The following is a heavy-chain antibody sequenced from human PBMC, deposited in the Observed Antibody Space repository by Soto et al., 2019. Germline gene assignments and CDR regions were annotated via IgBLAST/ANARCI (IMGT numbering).Heavy chain of an antibody. CDR3: ARAVAVAADFDY. Sequence: ASVKVSYKASGYTFTDYAIHWVRQAPGQRLEWMGWINAGNGNTKYSQKFQGRVTITRDTSASTAYMELNSLRSEDTAVYYCARAVAVAADFDYWGQGTLVTVS. V-gene: IGHV1-3*01. D-gene: IGHD6-19*01. J-gene: IGHJ4*02. CDR1: GYTFTDYA. CDR2: INAGNGNT.